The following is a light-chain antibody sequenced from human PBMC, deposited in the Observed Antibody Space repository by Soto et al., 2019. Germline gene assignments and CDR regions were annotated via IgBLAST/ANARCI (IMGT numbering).Light chain of an antibody. CDR3: QYHRSPPRT. CDR1: QSVTNNW. CDR2: GAS. J-gene: IGKJ1*01. Sequence: EMVLTQSPGTLSLSPGERATLSCRASQSVTNNWLAWFQQKPGQAPTFLIYGASSRDPGVPERFSGSGSGTDFTRTISRLEPEDSAVYYCQYHRSPPRTFGQGTKVEIK. V-gene: IGKV3-20*01.